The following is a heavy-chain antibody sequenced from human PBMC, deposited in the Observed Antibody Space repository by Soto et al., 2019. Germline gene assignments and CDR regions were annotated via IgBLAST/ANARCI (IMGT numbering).Heavy chain of an antibody. CDR3: ASGLPSKATTFGY. CDR2: ISSGSSNI. CDR1: GFTFSLYS. D-gene: IGHD5-12*01. V-gene: IGHV3-48*01. Sequence: EVQLVESGGGLVQPGGSLRLSCAASGFTFSLYSINWVRQAPGKGLEWVSYISSGSSNINYADSVKGLFSISRDNAKNSLYLQMNYLRAEDTAVYYCASGLPSKATTFGYWGQGTLVTVSS. J-gene: IGHJ4*02.